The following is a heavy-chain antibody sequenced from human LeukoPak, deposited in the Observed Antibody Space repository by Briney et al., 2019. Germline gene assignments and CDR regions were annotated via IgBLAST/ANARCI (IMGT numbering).Heavy chain of an antibody. V-gene: IGHV1-69*05. CDR1: GYTFTSNG. CDR3: ARDISGGSYYYYYMDV. CDR2: IIPIFGTA. J-gene: IGHJ6*03. D-gene: IGHD3-3*02. Sequence: SVKVSCKASGYTFTSNGISWVRQAPGQGLEWMGGIIPIFGTANYAQKFQGRVTITTDESTSTAYMELSSLRSEDTAVYYCARDISGGSYYYYYMDVWGKGTTVTVSS.